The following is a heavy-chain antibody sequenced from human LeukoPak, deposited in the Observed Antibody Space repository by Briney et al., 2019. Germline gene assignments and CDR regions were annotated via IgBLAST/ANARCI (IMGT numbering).Heavy chain of an antibody. CDR1: GFTFSDYY. V-gene: IGHV3-11*06. CDR2: ISSSTSYA. J-gene: IGHJ3*02. D-gene: IGHD1-26*01. CDR3: ARPRGHDDAFDI. Sequence: PGGSLRLSCEASGFTFSDYYMSWIRQAPGKGLEWVSYISSSTSYAKYADSVKGRFTISRDNAKNSLYLQMNSLRAEDTAVYYCARPRGHDDAFDIWGQGTMVTVSS.